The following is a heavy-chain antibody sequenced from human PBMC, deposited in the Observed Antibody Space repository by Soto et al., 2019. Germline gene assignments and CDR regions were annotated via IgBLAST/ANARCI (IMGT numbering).Heavy chain of an antibody. J-gene: IGHJ6*02. CDR1: GGSISSSNW. Sequence: QVQLQESGPGLVKPSGTLSLTCAVSGGSISSSNWWSWVRQPPGKGLEWIGEIYHSGSANYNPSLKMRVTISVDKSKNQFSLKLSSVTAADTAVYYCARVSGSYYYGMDVWGQGTTVTVSS. CDR3: ARVSGSYYYGMDV. V-gene: IGHV4-4*02. D-gene: IGHD1-26*01. CDR2: IYHSGSA.